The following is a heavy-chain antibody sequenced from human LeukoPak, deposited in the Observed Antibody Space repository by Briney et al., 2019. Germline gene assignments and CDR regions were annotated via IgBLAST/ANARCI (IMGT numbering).Heavy chain of an antibody. V-gene: IGHV3-30*18. CDR1: GFTFGSYG. D-gene: IGHD1-26*01. CDR2: ISYDGSNK. CDR3: AKGSGSNNYMDV. J-gene: IGHJ6*03. Sequence: PGGSLRLSCAASGFTFGSYGMHWVRQAPGKGLEWVAVISYDGSNKYYADSVKGRFTISRDNSKNTLYLQMNSLRAEDTAVYYCAKGSGSNNYMDVWGKGTTVTVSS.